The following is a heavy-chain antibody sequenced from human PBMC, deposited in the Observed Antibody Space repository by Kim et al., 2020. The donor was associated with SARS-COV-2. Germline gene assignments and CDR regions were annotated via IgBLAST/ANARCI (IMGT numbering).Heavy chain of an antibody. CDR2: IIPIFGTA. J-gene: IGHJ4*02. CDR1: GGTFSSYA. V-gene: IGHV1-69*13. CDR3: AREYGSGSYPPKYYFDY. D-gene: IGHD3-10*01. Sequence: SVKVSCKASGGTFSSYAITWVRQAPGQGLEWMGGIIPIFGTANYAQKFQGRVTITADESTSTAYMELSSLRSEDTAVYYCAREYGSGSYPPKYYFDYWGQGTLVTVSS.